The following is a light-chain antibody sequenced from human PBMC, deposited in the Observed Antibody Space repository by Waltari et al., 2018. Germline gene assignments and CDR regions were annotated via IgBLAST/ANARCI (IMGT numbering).Light chain of an antibody. Sequence: QSVLTQPPSESGTPGQRVTISCSGSSSSIGSNPVNWYQQLPGTAPKLIVCRNNRRPSGVPDRFSGSRSGTSASLAIGGLQSEDEADYYCAAWDDSLNGVVFGGGTKLTVL. CDR2: RNN. CDR1: SSSIGSNP. J-gene: IGLJ2*01. CDR3: AAWDDSLNGVV. V-gene: IGLV1-44*01.